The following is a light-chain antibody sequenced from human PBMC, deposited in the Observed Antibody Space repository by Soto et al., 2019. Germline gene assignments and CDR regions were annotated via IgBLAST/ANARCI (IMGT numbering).Light chain of an antibody. V-gene: IGKV1-5*03. Sequence: DIQMTQSPFSLSASVGDRVTITCRASQGINNFLAWFQLKPGKVPKLLIYKASSLESGVPSRFSGSGSGTEFTLTISSLQPDDFATYYCQQYNSYWTFGQGTKVDIK. CDR3: QQYNSYWT. CDR1: QGINNF. CDR2: KAS. J-gene: IGKJ1*01.